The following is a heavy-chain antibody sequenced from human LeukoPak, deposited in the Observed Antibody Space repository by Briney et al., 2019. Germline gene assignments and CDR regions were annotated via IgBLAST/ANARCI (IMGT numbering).Heavy chain of an antibody. CDR1: GFSFSHYA. D-gene: IGHD3-3*01. J-gene: IGHJ3*02. V-gene: IGHV3-30*02. Sequence: GGSLRLSCATSGFSFSHYAMYWVRQAPGKGLEWVAFIRQDGSNKHYADSVRGRFSISRDNSKNTVYMQMDSLRAEDTAVYYCAKDNPFYAFDIWGQGTMVTVSS. CDR2: IRQDGSNK. CDR3: AKDNPFYAFDI.